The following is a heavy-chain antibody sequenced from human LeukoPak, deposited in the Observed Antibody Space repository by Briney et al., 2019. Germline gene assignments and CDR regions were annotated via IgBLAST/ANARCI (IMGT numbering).Heavy chain of an antibody. CDR1: GYTFTSYY. V-gene: IGHV1-46*01. Sequence: GASVKVSCKASGYTFTSYYMHWVRQAPGQGLEWMGIINPSGGSTSYAQKFQGRVTMTRDTSTSTVYMELSSLRSDDTAVYYCAITVNSREYGMDVWGQGTTVTVSS. CDR2: INPSGGST. J-gene: IGHJ6*02. D-gene: IGHD4-11*01. CDR3: AITVNSREYGMDV.